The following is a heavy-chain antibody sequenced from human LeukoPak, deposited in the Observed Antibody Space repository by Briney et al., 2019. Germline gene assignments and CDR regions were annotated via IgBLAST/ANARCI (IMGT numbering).Heavy chain of an antibody. CDR2: ISGSGGST. CDR1: GFSFSSFS. J-gene: IGHJ4*02. D-gene: IGHD4/OR15-4a*01. CDR3: ARRAGAYSHPYDY. Sequence: GGSLRLSCAASGFSFSSFSMNWVRQAPGKGLEWVSAISGSGGSTYYADSVKGRFTISRDNSKNTLYLQMNSLRAEDTAVYYCARRAGAYSHPYDYWGQGTLVTVSS. V-gene: IGHV3-23*01.